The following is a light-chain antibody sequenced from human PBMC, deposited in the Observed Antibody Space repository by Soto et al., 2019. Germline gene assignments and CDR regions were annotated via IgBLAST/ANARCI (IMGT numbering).Light chain of an antibody. CDR1: SXDVGGYNY. CDR2: EVS. CDR3: SSYTSSSTLV. J-gene: IGLJ1*01. V-gene: IGLV2-14*01. Sequence: QSVLTQPASVSGSPGQSITISCTGTSXDVGGYNYVSWYQQHPGKAPKLMIYEVSNRPSGVSNRFSGSKSGNTASLTISGPQAEDEADYYCSSYTSSSTLVFGTGTKVTVL.